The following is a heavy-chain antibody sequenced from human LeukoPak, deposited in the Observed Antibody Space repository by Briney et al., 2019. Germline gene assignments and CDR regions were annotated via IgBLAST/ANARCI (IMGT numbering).Heavy chain of an antibody. CDR3: AKEDYSFGYYYGMDV. Sequence: GGSLRLPCATSGFTFSSSAMSWVRQAPGKGLEWVSGISISGGGTYYVDSVKGRLTISRDNSKNTLYLQMNSLRAEDTAVYYCAKEDYSFGYYYGMDVWGQGTTVTVSS. CDR1: GFTFSSSA. D-gene: IGHD4-11*01. J-gene: IGHJ6*02. V-gene: IGHV3-23*01. CDR2: ISISGGGT.